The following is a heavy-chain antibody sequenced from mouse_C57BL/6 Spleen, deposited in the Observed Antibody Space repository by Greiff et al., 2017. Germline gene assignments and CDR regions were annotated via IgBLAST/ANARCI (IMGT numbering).Heavy chain of an antibody. J-gene: IGHJ4*01. Sequence: QVQLQQPGAELVRPGSSVKLSCKASGYTFTSYWMDWVKQRPGQGLEWIGNIYPSDSETHYNQKFKGKATLTVDKSSSTAYMQLSSLTSEDSAVYYGARGVYDYEGYYAMDYWGQGTSVTVSS. V-gene: IGHV1-61*01. CDR1: GYTFTSYW. D-gene: IGHD1-1*01. CDR2: IYPSDSET. CDR3: ARGVYDYEGYYAMDY.